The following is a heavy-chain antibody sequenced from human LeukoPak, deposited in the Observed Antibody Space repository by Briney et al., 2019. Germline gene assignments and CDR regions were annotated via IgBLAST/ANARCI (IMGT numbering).Heavy chain of an antibody. CDR1: GYIFTPHH. D-gene: IGHD5-24*01. CDR2: VSAANNP. V-gene: IGHV1-3*01. J-gene: IGHJ4*02. CDR3: AMSVEMPPIPSFDY. Sequence: GASVKVSCKPSGYIFTPHHIHWMRQAPGQGLELLGWVSAANNPEYSQKFQGGVVITRDASATTSYLELNSLRSEDTAVYYCAMSVEMPPIPSFDYWGQGTLVTVSS.